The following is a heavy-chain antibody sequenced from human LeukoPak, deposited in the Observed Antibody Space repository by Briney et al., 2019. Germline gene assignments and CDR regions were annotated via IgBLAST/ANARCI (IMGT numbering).Heavy chain of an antibody. CDR1: GFTFSTYA. CDR3: AKVIVGATLGPFDY. J-gene: IGHJ4*02. CDR2: ISGTGGTT. Sequence: GGSLRLSCAASGFTFSTYAMSWVRQPPGKGLEWVSGISGTGGTTKYTDSVKGRFTISRDNSKNTLYLQMNSLRAEDTAVYYCAKVIVGATLGPFDYWGQGTLVTVSS. D-gene: IGHD1-26*01. V-gene: IGHV3-23*01.